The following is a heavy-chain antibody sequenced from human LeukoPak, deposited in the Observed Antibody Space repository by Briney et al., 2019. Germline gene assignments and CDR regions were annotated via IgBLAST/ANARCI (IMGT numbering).Heavy chain of an antibody. CDR1: GFTLSSDY. V-gene: IGHV3-66*01. J-gene: IGHJ3*02. CDR2: IYSGGST. CDR3: ARWAVVATIHAFDI. D-gene: IGHD5-24*01. Sequence: PGGSLRLSCSASGFTLSSDYMSWVRQAPGKGLEWVSVIYSGGSTYYADSVKGRFTISRDNSKNTLYHQMNSLRAEDTAVYYCARWAVVATIHAFDIWGEGTILRVSS.